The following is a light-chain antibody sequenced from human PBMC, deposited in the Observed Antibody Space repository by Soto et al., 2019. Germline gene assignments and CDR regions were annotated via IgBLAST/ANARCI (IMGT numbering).Light chain of an antibody. CDR1: ERISQN. CDR2: GAS. V-gene: IGKV3-15*01. Sequence: EIVMTQSPATLSVSPGERATLSCRASERISQNLAWYQHKPGQAPRLLIHGASARATGIPARFSGSGSATDFTLTISSLQSEDFALYYCQQYNEWPLTFGGGTKVDIK. CDR3: QQYNEWPLT. J-gene: IGKJ4*01.